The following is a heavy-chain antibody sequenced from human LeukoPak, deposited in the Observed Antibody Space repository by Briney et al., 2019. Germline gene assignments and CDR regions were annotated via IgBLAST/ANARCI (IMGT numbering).Heavy chain of an antibody. V-gene: IGHV1-69*13. J-gene: IGHJ4*02. D-gene: IGHD1-20*01. CDR3: AREVPYNWNDVGGIY. CDR1: GGTFSSYA. Sequence: SVKVSCKASGGTFSSYAISWVRQAPGQGLEWTGGIIPIFGTANYAQKFQGRVTITADESTSTAYMELSSLRSEDTAVYYCAREVPYNWNDVGGIYWGQGTLVTVSS. CDR2: IIPIFGTA.